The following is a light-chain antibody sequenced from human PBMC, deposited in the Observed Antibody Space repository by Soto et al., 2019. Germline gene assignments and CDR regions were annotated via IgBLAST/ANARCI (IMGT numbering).Light chain of an antibody. CDR2: DAS. J-gene: IGKJ1*01. Sequence: EIVLTQSPATLSLSPGERATLSCRASQGVSSYLAWYQQKPGQAPRLLIYDASNRATGIPARFSGSGSGTDFTLTISSLEPEDFVVYYCQQRSNWPRTFGQGTKV. V-gene: IGKV3-11*01. CDR1: QGVSSY. CDR3: QQRSNWPRT.